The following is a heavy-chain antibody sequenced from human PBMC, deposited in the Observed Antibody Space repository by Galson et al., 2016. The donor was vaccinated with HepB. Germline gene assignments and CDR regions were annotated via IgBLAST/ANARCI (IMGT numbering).Heavy chain of an antibody. J-gene: IGHJ1*01. D-gene: IGHD3-10*01. Sequence: SLRLSCAASEFTFSSYAMHWVRQAPGKGLEYVSSISSDGGGTYYADSVKGRFTISRDNSKNTLFLQMRSLRAEDTAVYYCVKREVGYYYGDWGQGTRVTVSS. CDR1: EFTFSSYA. CDR2: ISSDGGGT. V-gene: IGHV3-64D*06. CDR3: VKREVGYYYGD.